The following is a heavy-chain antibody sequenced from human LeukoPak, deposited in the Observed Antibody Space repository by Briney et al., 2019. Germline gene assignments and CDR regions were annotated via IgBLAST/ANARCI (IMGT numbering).Heavy chain of an antibody. J-gene: IGHJ4*02. CDR2: IHYTGNT. V-gene: IGHV4-31*03. Sequence: SQTLSLTCSLSVGSISSGDYYWTWIREHPGKGLEWIGYIHYTGNTYYNLSLKCRLTISIDTSKNDFSLNLLCVTAADTAVYYCARAEAGVGGEYYFDYWGQGTLVTVSS. CDR1: VGSISSGDYY. CDR3: ARAEAGVGGEYYFDY. D-gene: IGHD1-26*01.